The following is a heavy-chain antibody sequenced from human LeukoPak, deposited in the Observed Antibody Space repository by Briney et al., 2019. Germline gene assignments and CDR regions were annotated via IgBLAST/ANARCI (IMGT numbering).Heavy chain of an antibody. Sequence: GGSLRLSCAASGFSFDDYGMSWVRQAPGKGLEWVSIIYSGGSTFYADSVKGRFTISRDNSKNTLYLQMNSLRAEDTAVYYCARGGSYLSAFDIWGQGTMVTVSS. D-gene: IGHD1-26*01. CDR1: GFSFDDYG. CDR3: ARGGSYLSAFDI. CDR2: IYSGGST. V-gene: IGHV3-53*01. J-gene: IGHJ3*02.